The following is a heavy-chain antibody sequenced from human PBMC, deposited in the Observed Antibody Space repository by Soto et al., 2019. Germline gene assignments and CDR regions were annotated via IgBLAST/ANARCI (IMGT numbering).Heavy chain of an antibody. CDR2: IYYSGST. Sequence: WTWLRQPPGKGLEWIAYIYYSGSTTYNPSLKSRVSISVDTSKNQFSLKLSSVTAADTAVYYCARGRAWFDPWGQGTLVTVSS. CDR3: ARGRAWFDP. J-gene: IGHJ5*02. V-gene: IGHV4-59*01.